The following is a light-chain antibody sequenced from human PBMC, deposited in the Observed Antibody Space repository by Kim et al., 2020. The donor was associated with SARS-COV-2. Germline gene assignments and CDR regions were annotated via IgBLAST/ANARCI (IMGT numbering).Light chain of an antibody. CDR2: SNSDGGH. Sequence: ASVQVASRVSGWYFSFACARHRQQSEKGPRYLLKSNSDGGHSKADGLPGRFSGSISGAERYLTISSLLSEDEADYYCPTWGTGHWVFGGETQLSVL. V-gene: IGLV4-69*01. CDR3: PTWGTGHWV. J-gene: IGLJ3*02. CDR1: GWYFSFA.